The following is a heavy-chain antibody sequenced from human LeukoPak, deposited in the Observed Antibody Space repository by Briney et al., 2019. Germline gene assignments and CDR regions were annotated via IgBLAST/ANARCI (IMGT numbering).Heavy chain of an antibody. CDR3: ARQVYFGDIPRFEY. Sequence: PSQTLSLTCAVSGGSISSGGYSWSWIRQPPGKGLEWIGYIYHSGSTYYNPSLKSRVTISVDTSKNQFSLRLSSVTAADTAVYYCARQVYFGDIPRFEYWGQGTLVTVSS. D-gene: IGHD4-17*01. J-gene: IGHJ4*02. CDR1: GGSISSGGYS. CDR2: IYHSGST. V-gene: IGHV4-30-2*01.